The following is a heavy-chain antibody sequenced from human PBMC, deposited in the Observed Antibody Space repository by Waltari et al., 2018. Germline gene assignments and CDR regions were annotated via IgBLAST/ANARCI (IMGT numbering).Heavy chain of an antibody. V-gene: IGHV1-69*04. CDR1: GGTFSSYA. CDR2: IIPIRGIA. Sequence: QVQLVQSGAEVKKPGSSVKVSCKASGGTFSSYAISWVRQAPGQGLEWMGGIIPIRGIANYAQKFQGRVTITADESTSTAYMELSSLRSEDTAVYYCARDSDSEYGSGSYYQFDYWGQGTLVTVSS. J-gene: IGHJ4*02. CDR3: ARDSDSEYGSGSYYQFDY. D-gene: IGHD3-10*01.